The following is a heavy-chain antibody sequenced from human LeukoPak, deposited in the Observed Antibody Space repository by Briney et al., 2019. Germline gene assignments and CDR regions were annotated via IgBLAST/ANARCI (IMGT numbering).Heavy chain of an antibody. Sequence: SETLSLTCTVSGGSISTYYWSWIRQSPGRGLEWIGYIHNSGTTNYNPSLKSRVTFSVDTSNNQFSLKLSSVAAADTAVYYCARYGRLQSCDYWGPGTLVTVSS. CDR1: GGSISTYY. CDR3: ARYGRLQSCDY. CDR2: IHNSGTT. J-gene: IGHJ4*02. D-gene: IGHD5-24*01. V-gene: IGHV4-59*01.